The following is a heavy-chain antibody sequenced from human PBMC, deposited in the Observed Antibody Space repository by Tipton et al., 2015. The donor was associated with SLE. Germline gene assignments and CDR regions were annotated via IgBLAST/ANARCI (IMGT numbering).Heavy chain of an antibody. CDR2: IKPSGGST. Sequence: QVQLVQSGAEVKKPGASVKVSCMASGYTFTSYYMQWVRQAPGQGLEWMGIIKPSGGSTSYAKKFQGRVTMTRDTSTSTVYMELSSLRSEDTAVYYCAREDGHDFLGQLAGAFDIWGQGTMVTVSS. V-gene: IGHV1-46*01. CDR3: AREDGHDFLGQLAGAFDI. J-gene: IGHJ3*02. CDR1: GYTFTSYY. D-gene: IGHD2/OR15-2a*01.